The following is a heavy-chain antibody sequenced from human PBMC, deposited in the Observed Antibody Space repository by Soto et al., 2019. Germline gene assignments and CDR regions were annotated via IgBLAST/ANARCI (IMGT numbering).Heavy chain of an antibody. CDR3: ARDGPYCGGDCYLDH. Sequence: GGSLRLSCGASGFTFSDFYMSWVRQAPGKGLEWVSYITSSGGTKYYGDSVKGRFTISRDNAKNSLYLEMNSLRAEDTAVYYCARDGPYCGGDCYLDHWGPGTLVTVSS. J-gene: IGHJ4*02. D-gene: IGHD2-21*02. V-gene: IGHV3-11*01. CDR2: ITSSGGTK. CDR1: GFTFSDFY.